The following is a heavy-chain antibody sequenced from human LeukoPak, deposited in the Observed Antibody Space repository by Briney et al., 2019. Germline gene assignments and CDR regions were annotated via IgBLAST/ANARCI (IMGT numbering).Heavy chain of an antibody. CDR2: VTGSSSNT. V-gene: IGHV3-23*01. J-gene: IGHJ4*02. CDR3: AKDRSSSTSCSNY. CDR1: GFNFSNYA. Sequence: GGSLRLSCAASGFNFSNYAMTWVRQAPGKGLEWISGVTGSSSNTYYADSVKGRFTISRDNSKNMLYLEMNSLRVEDTAIYYCAKDRSSSTSCSNYWGRGTLVTVSS. D-gene: IGHD2-2*01.